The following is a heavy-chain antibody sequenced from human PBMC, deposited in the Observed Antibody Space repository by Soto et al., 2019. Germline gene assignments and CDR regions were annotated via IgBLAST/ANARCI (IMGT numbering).Heavy chain of an antibody. D-gene: IGHD2-15*01. Sequence: QVQLVQSGAEVKKPGASVKVSCKASGYTFTSYGISWVRQAPGQGLEWMGWISAYTGNTNYAQKLQGRVTMTTDPSTSTAYMELRSLRSDDTAVYYCARDRYCSGGSCYPIYYYYYGMDVWGQGTTVTVSS. J-gene: IGHJ6*02. V-gene: IGHV1-18*01. CDR2: ISAYTGNT. CDR3: ARDRYCSGGSCYPIYYYYYGMDV. CDR1: GYTFTSYG.